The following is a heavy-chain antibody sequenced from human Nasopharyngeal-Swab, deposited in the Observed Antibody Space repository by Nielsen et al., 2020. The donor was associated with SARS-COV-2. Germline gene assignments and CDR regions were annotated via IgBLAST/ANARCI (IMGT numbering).Heavy chain of an antibody. CDR3: ARLIVATSWYFDL. J-gene: IGHJ2*01. CDR1: GVSISSYY. Sequence: GSLRLSCTVSGVSISSYYWSWIRQPPGKGLEWIGYIYYSGSTYYNPSLKSRVTISVDTSKNQFSLKLSSVTAADTAVYYCARLIVATSWYFDLWGRGTLVTVSS. V-gene: IGHV4-59*12. D-gene: IGHD5-12*01. CDR2: IYYSGST.